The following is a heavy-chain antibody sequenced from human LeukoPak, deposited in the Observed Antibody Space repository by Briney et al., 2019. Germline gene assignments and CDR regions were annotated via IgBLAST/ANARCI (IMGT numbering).Heavy chain of an antibody. D-gene: IGHD3-10*01. CDR1: GFTFSSYG. CDR3: AKESKTYYYGSGSTHNFDY. V-gene: IGHV3-30*18. Sequence: ALRLSCAASGFTFSSYGMHWVRQAPGKGLEWVAVISYDGSNKYYADSVKGRFTISRDNSKNTLYLQMNSLRAEDTAVYYCAKESKTYYYGSGSTHNFDYWGQGTLVTVSS. J-gene: IGHJ4*02. CDR2: ISYDGSNK.